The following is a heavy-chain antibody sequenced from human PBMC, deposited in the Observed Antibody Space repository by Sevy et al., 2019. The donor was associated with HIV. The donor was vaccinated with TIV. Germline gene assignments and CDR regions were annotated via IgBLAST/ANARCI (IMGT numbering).Heavy chain of an antibody. CDR1: GYTFTGYY. D-gene: IGHD6-6*01. J-gene: IGHJ4*02. CDR2: INPNSGGT. V-gene: IGHV1-2*06. CDR3: ANTLKYSSSLFDY. Sequence: ASVKVSCKASGYTFTGYYMHCVRQAPGQGLEWMGRINPNSGGTNYAQKFQGRVTMTRDTSISTAYMELSRLRSDDTAVYYCANTLKYSSSLFDYWGQRTLVTVSS.